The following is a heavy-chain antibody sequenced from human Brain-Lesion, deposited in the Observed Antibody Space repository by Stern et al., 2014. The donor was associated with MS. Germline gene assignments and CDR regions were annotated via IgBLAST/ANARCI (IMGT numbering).Heavy chain of an antibody. CDR1: GASISSGTYF. V-gene: IGHV4-61*02. J-gene: IGHJ3*02. D-gene: IGHD3-22*01. CDR3: ARAYYYDTSGDSDAFNI. Sequence: QVQLVQSGPGLVKPSQTLSLTCTVSGASISSGTYFWTWIRQPAGKGLEWIGRISTSGSTTYNPSLKSRVTISLDTSTKEFSRKLSSGTAADTAVYYCARAYYYDTSGDSDAFNIWGQGTQVTVSS. CDR2: ISTSGST.